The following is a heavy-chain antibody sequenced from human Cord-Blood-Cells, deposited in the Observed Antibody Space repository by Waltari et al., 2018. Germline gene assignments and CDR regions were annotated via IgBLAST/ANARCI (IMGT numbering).Heavy chain of an antibody. CDR2: IYYSGST. D-gene: IGHD3-10*01. CDR3: ARVITMVRGVIIDY. V-gene: IGHV4-39*07. J-gene: IGHJ4*02. Sequence: QLQLQESGPGLVKPSETLSLTCTVSGGSISSSSYYWGWLRQPPGKGLEWIGSIYYSGSTYYNPSLKSRVTISVDTSKNQFSLKLSSVTAADTAVYYCARVITMVRGVIIDYWGQGTLVTVSS. CDR1: GGSISSSSYY.